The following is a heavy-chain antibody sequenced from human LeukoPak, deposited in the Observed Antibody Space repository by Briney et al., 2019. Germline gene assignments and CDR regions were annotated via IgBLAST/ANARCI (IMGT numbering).Heavy chain of an antibody. CDR1: GGSISSYY. D-gene: IGHD1-26*01. V-gene: IGHV4-59*01. J-gene: IGHJ3*01. CDR3: AREGGDAFDV. Sequence: SETLSLTCTVSGGSISSYYWSWIRQPPGKGLEWIGYIYYSGSTNYNPSLKSRVTISVDTSKNQFSLKLSSVTAADTAVYYCAREGGDAFDVWGQGTMVTVSS. CDR2: IYYSGST.